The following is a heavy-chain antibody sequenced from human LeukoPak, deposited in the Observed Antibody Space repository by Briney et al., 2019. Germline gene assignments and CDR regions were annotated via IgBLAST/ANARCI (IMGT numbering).Heavy chain of an antibody. Sequence: GGSLRLSCAASGFTFSSYGMHWVRQAPGKGLEWVAVISYDGSNKYYADSVKGRFTISRDNSKNTMYLQMNSLRAEDTAVYNCAKDQRQRCYYYGMDVWGKGTPVTVSS. CDR2: ISYDGSNK. CDR3: AKDQRQRCYYYGMDV. CDR1: GFTFSSYG. J-gene: IGHJ6*04. V-gene: IGHV3-30*18. D-gene: IGHD6-25*01.